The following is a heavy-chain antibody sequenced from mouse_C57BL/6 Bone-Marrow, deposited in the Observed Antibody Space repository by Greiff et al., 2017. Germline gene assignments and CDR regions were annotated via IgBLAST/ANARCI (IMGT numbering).Heavy chain of an antibody. J-gene: IGHJ1*03. V-gene: IGHV5-9*01. Sequence: LQQSGGGLVKPGGSLKLSCAASGFTFSSYTMSWVRQTPEKRLQWVAAISGGGGNTYYPDSVKGRFTISRDNDKNILYLQMSSLRSEATALYYCSRQVTTVLATKYFDVWGTGTTVTVAS. CDR1: GFTFSSYT. D-gene: IGHD1-1*01. CDR2: ISGGGGNT. CDR3: SRQVTTVLATKYFDV.